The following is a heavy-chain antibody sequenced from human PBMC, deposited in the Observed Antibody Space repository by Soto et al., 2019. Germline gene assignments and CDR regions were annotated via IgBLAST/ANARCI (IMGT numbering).Heavy chain of an antibody. CDR3: TTDDYGDYLDY. Sequence: GSLRLSCAASGFTFSNAWRSWVRQAPGKGLEWVGRIKSKTDGGTTDYAAPVKGRFTISRDDSKNTLYLQMNSLKTEDTAVYYCTTDDYGDYLDYWGQGTLVTVSS. CDR1: GFTFSNAW. CDR2: IKSKTDGGTT. D-gene: IGHD4-17*01. J-gene: IGHJ4*02. V-gene: IGHV3-15*01.